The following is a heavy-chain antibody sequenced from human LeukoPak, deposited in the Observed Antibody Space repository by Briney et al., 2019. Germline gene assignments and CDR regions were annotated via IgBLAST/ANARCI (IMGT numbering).Heavy chain of an antibody. Sequence: SETLSLTCAVYGGSFSGYYWSWIRQPPGKGLEWIGEINHSGSTNYNPSLKSRVTISVDTSKNQFSLKLSSVTAADTAVYYCARYPMVRGVMIRSPLYFDYWGQGTLVTVSS. CDR3: ARYPMVRGVMIRSPLYFDY. V-gene: IGHV4-34*01. J-gene: IGHJ4*02. D-gene: IGHD3-10*01. CDR1: GGSFSGYY. CDR2: INHSGST.